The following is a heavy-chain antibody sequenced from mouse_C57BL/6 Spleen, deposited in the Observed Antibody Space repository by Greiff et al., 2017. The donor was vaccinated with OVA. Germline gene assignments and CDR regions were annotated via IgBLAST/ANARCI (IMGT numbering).Heavy chain of an antibody. Sequence: VQLQQSGPELVKPGASVKISCKASGYTFTDYYMNWVKQSHGKSLEWIGDINPNNGGTSYNQKFKGKATLTVDKSSSTAYMELRSLTSEDSAVYYCARPGSSYVAWFAYWGQGTLVTVSA. CDR1: GYTFTDYY. V-gene: IGHV1-26*01. D-gene: IGHD1-1*01. CDR3: ARPGSSYVAWFAY. CDR2: INPNNGGT. J-gene: IGHJ3*01.